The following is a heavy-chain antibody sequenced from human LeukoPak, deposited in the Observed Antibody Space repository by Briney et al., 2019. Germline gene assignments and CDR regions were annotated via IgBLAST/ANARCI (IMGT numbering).Heavy chain of an antibody. CDR3: AKLGYCSGGSCYWMGPFDY. CDR1: GFTFSNYA. Sequence: GGSLRLSCAASGFTFSNYAMSWVRQAPGKGLGWVSAISGSAGGSGGSTYYADSVKGRFTISRDNSKNTLSLQMNSLRAEDTAVYYCAKLGYCSGGSCYWMGPFDYWGQGTLVTVSS. CDR2: ISGSAGGSGGST. V-gene: IGHV3-23*01. D-gene: IGHD2-15*01. J-gene: IGHJ4*02.